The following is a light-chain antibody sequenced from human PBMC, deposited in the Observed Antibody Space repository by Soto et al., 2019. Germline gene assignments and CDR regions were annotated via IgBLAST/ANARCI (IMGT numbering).Light chain of an antibody. Sequence: QSVLTQPPSSSASPGESASLTCTLPSDINVGSYNIYWYQQKPGSPPRYLLYYYSDSDKGQGSGVPSHFSGSKDASANTGILLISGLQSEDEADYYCMIWPSNASVVFGGGTKVTVL. CDR2: YYSDSDK. J-gene: IGLJ2*01. CDR1: SDINVGSYN. CDR3: MIWPSNASVV. V-gene: IGLV5-37*01.